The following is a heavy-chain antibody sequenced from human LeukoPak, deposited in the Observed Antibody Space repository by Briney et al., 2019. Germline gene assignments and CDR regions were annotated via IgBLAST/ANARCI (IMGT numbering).Heavy chain of an antibody. CDR1: GFTFSSYW. V-gene: IGHV3-74*03. CDR3: VSGLIAAAGTSVNY. Sequence: GGSLRLSCAASGFTFSSYWMHWVRQPPGKGRVWVSRINSDGSSTAYADSVKGRFTISRDNAKNTLYLQMNSLRGEDTAVYYCVSGLIAAAGTSVNYWGQGTLVTVSS. D-gene: IGHD6-13*01. J-gene: IGHJ4*02. CDR2: INSDGSST.